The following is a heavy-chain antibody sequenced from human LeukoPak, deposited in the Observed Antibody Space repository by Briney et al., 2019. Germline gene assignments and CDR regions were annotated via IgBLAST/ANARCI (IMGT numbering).Heavy chain of an antibody. V-gene: IGHV4-39*07. CDR3: ARTSDSSGYYFDY. CDR2: IYYSGST. Sequence: PSETLSLTCTVSGGSISSSSYYWGWIRQPPGKGLEWIGSIYYSGSTYYNPSLKSRVTISVDTSKNQFSLELSSVTAADTALYYCARTSDSSGYYFDYWGQGTLVTVSS. CDR1: GGSISSSSYY. D-gene: IGHD3-22*01. J-gene: IGHJ4*02.